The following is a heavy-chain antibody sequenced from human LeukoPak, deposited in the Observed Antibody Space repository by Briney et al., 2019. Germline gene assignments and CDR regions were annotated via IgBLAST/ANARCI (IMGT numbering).Heavy chain of an antibody. D-gene: IGHD4/OR15-4a*01. CDR1: GNSISSGDNY. J-gene: IGHJ4*02. CDR2: IYTSGST. V-gene: IGHV4-61*02. Sequence: PSETLSLTCTVSGNSISSGDNYWSWIRQPAGKGLEWIGRIYTSGSTNYNPSLKSRVTISLDTSKNQFSLILRSVTATDTAMYYCARDGVVTMELDYWGQGTLVTVSS. CDR3: ARDGVVTMELDY.